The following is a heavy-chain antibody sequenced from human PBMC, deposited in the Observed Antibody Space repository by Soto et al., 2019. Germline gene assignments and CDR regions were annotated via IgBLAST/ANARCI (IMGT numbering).Heavy chain of an antibody. CDR3: AKGYYDSSGYYYHFDY. CDR2: ISGSGGST. J-gene: IGHJ4*02. Sequence: GGSLRLSCAASGFTFSSYAMSWVRQAPGKGLEWVSAISGSGGSTYYADSVKGRFTISRDNSKNTLYLQMNSLRAEDTAVYYCAKGYYDSSGYYYHFDYWGQGTLVTVSS. V-gene: IGHV3-23*01. D-gene: IGHD3-22*01. CDR1: GFTFSSYA.